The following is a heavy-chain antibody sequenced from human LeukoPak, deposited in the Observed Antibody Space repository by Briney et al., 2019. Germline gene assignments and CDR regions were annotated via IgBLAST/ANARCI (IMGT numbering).Heavy chain of an antibody. J-gene: IGHJ4*02. Sequence: PGGSLRLSCAASGFTVSSNYMSWVRQAPGKGLGWVSVIYSGGSTYYADSVKGRFTISRDNAKNSLYLQMNSLRAEDTAVYYCARGGIAVAGPYYWGQGTLVTVSS. D-gene: IGHD6-19*01. CDR3: ARGGIAVAGPYY. CDR2: IYSGGST. CDR1: GFTVSSNY. V-gene: IGHV3-66*01.